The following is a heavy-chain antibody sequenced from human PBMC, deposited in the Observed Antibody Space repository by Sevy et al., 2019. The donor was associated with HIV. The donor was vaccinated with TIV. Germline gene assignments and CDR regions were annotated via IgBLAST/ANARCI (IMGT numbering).Heavy chain of an antibody. CDR1: GGTFSGYL. CDR3: ARDGSGSGRNDALDI. V-gene: IGHV4-34*01. J-gene: IGHJ3*02. D-gene: IGHD3-10*01. CDR2: ITHSGNT. Sequence: SETLPLTCTVDGGTFSGYLWTWIRQSPGKGLEWIGEITHSGNTNYNPSLKSGVTISIDTSKNQFSLKLNSVTAADTAMYFCARDGSGSGRNDALDIWGQGTMVTVSS.